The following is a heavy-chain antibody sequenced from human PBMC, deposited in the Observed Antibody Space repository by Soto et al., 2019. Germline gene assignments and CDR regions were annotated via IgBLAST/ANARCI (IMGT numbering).Heavy chain of an antibody. Sequence: SEKLPLTYTVSGGSISSGGYYWSWIRQHPGKGLEWIGYIYYSGSTYYNPSLKSRVTISVDTSKNQFSLKLSSVTAADTAVYYCSRDGYYSGTTNGSDFCGQGTTV. J-gene: IGHJ6*02. CDR3: SRDGYYSGTTNGSDF. V-gene: IGHV4-31*03. CDR1: GGSISSGGYY. CDR2: IYYSGST. D-gene: IGHD2-15*01.